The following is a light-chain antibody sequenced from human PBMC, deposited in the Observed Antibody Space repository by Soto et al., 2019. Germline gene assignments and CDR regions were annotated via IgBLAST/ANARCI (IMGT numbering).Light chain of an antibody. Sequence: QPVLTQPPSASGTPGQRVTISCSGSSSNIGSNTVSWYQQLPGTAPPLLIYSNNQRPSGVPDRFSGSKSGTSASLAISGLQSEDEADYYCAVWDDSLDGVVFGGGTKLTVL. CDR1: SSNIGSNT. CDR2: SNN. V-gene: IGLV1-44*01. J-gene: IGLJ3*02. CDR3: AVWDDSLDGVV.